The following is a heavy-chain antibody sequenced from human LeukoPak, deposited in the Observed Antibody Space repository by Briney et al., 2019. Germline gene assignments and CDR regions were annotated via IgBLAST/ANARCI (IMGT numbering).Heavy chain of an antibody. CDR2: IKQDGSEK. CDR1: GFTFSSYW. D-gene: IGHD2-21*01. CDR3: ARTISDFDY. J-gene: IGHJ4*02. V-gene: IGHV3-7*01. Sequence: GGSLRLSCVASGFTFSSYWMGWVRQAPGKGLEWVANIKQDGSEKYYVDSVKGRFTISRDNAKNSLYLQMNSLRAEDTAVYYCARTISDFDYWGQGTLVTVSS.